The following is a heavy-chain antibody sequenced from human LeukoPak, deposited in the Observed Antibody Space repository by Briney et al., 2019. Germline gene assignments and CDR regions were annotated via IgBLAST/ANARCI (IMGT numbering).Heavy chain of an antibody. V-gene: IGHV4-39*01. D-gene: IGHD2-2*01. CDR2: IYYSGRT. CDR3: ARHQFLGYCSSTSCYAGGPNWFDP. J-gene: IGHJ5*02. CDR1: GGSISSSSYY. Sequence: PSETLSLTCTVSGGSISSSSYYWGWIRHPSGKGLELIGSIYYSGRTYYNPSLKSRVTVSVDTSKNQFSLKLSSVTAADTAVYYCARHQFLGYCSSTSCYAGGPNWFDPWGQGTLVTVSS.